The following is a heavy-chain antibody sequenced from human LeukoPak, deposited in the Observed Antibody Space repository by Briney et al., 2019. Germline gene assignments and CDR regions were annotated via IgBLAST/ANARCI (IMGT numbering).Heavy chain of an antibody. CDR1: GGSISSGSYY. CDR3: ARIYDSSGYYFKFGDFYYYGMDV. D-gene: IGHD3-22*01. Sequence: PSQTLSLTCTVSGGSISSGSYYWSWIRQPAGKGLEWIGRIYTSGITINNPSLKSRVTISLDTSKNQFSLKLSSVTAADTAVYYCARIYDSSGYYFKFGDFYYYGMDVWGQGTTVTVSS. V-gene: IGHV4-61*02. J-gene: IGHJ6*02. CDR2: IYTSGIT.